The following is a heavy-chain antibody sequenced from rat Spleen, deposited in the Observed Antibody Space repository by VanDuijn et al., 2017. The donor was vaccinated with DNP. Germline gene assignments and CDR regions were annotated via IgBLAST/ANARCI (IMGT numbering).Heavy chain of an antibody. CDR3: ARWSDYFDY. J-gene: IGHJ2*01. CDR1: GFSITDNY. CDR2: ISYSGST. V-gene: IGHV3-1*01. Sequence: EVQLQESGPGLVKPSQSLSLTCSVTGFSITDNYWGWIRKLPGNKMEWVGHISYSGSTSYNPSLKSRISITRDTSKNQFFLHLNSVTTEDTATYYCARWSDYFDYWGQGVMVTVSS.